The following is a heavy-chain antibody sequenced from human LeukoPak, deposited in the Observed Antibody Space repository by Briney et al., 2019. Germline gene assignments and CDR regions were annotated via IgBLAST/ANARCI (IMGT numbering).Heavy chain of an antibody. D-gene: IGHD3-10*01. CDR3: ARDLITMVRGVIPRGLGY. CDR2: INPSGGST. J-gene: IGHJ4*02. CDR1: GYTFTSYY. V-gene: IGHV1-46*01. Sequence: ASVKVSCKASGYTFTSYYMHWVRQAPGQGLEWMGIINPSGGSTSYAQKFQGRVTMTRDTSTSTVYMELSGLRSEDTAVYYCARDLITMVRGVIPRGLGYWGQGTLVTVSS.